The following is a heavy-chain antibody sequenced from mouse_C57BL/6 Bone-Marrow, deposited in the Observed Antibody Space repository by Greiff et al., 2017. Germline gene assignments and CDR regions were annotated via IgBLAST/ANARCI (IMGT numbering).Heavy chain of an antibody. CDR1: GFSINSDCY. Sequence: VQLQQSGPSLVRPSQTLSLTCTVTGFSINSDCYWIWIRQFPGNKLDYIGYTFYSGITYYNPSLESRTYITRDTSKNQFSLKLSSVTTEDTATYYCARALLRDYAMDYWGQGTSVTVSS. V-gene: IGHV3-3*01. D-gene: IGHD2-4*01. CDR2: TFYSGIT. CDR3: ARALLRDYAMDY. J-gene: IGHJ4*01.